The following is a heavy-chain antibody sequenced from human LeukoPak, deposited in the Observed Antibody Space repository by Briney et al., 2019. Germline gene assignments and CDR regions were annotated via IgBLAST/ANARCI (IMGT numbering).Heavy chain of an antibody. CDR1: GGSISSYY. CDR3: ARQDISYGMDV. CDR2: IYYSGST. V-gene: IGHV4-59*13. Sequence: SETLSLTCTVSGGSISSYYWSWIRQPPGKGLEWIGYIYYSGSTNYNPSLKSRVAISVDTSKNQFSLKLSSVTAADTAVYYCARQDISYGMDVWGQGTTVTVSS. J-gene: IGHJ6*02. D-gene: IGHD2-15*01.